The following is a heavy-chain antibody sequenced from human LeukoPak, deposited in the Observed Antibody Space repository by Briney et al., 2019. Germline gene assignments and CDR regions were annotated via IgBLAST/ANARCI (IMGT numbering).Heavy chain of an antibody. CDR3: AKDVPRITMVRGQLGDY. CDR2: ISWNSGSI. J-gene: IGHJ4*02. Sequence: PGRSLRLSCAASGFTFDDYAMHWVRQAPGKGLEWVSGISWNSGSIGYADSVKGRFTISRDNAKNSLYLQMNSLRAEDTAVYYCAKDVPRITMVRGQLGDYWGQGTLVTVSS. CDR1: GFTFDDYA. V-gene: IGHV3-9*01. D-gene: IGHD3-10*01.